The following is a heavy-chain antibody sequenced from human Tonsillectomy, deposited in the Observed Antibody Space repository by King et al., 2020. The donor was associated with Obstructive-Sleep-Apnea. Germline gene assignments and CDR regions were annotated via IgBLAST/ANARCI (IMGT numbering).Heavy chain of an antibody. J-gene: IGHJ6*02. CDR1: GYSFTSYW. V-gene: IGHV5-51*01. CDR3: ASYCSSTSCLRIYGMDV. D-gene: IGHD2-2*01. CDR2: IYPGDSDT. Sequence: VQLVESGAEVKKPGESLKISCKGSGYSFTSYWIGWVRQMPGKGLEWMGIIYPGDSDTRYSPSFQGQVTISADKSISTPYLQWSSLKASDTAMYYCASYCSSTSCLRIYGMDVWGQGTTVTVSS.